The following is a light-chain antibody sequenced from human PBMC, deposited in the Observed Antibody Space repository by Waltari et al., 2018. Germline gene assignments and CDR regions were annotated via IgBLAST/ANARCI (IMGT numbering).Light chain of an antibody. J-gene: IGKJ1*01. CDR2: KAS. CDR1: ESINSW. CDR3: QQYRISPWT. Sequence: DIQMTQSPSTLSAFVGHPVTIPCRASESINSWLAWYQEKPGKAPKLLIQKASNLESGVPSRFSGSGSGTEFTLTISSLQADDCASYYCQQYRISPWTFGQGTKVEI. V-gene: IGKV1-5*03.